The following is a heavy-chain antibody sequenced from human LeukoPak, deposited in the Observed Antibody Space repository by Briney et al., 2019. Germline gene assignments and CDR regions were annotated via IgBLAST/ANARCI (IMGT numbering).Heavy chain of an antibody. J-gene: IGHJ4*02. CDR1: GGSISSGGYY. CDR2: IYYSGST. Sequence: SQTLSLTCTVSGGSISSGGYYWSWIRQHPGKGLEWIGYIYYSGSTYYNPSLKSRVTISVDTSKNQFSLKLSSVTAADTAVYYCARRYVAARHFDYWGQGTLVTVSS. CDR3: ARRYVAARHFDY. D-gene: IGHD6-6*01. V-gene: IGHV4-31*03.